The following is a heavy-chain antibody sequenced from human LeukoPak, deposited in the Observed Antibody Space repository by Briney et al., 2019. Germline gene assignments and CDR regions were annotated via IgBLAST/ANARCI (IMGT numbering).Heavy chain of an antibody. CDR2: IKEDGSEK. CDR3: ARDRGIAPSGTYYYYGMDV. V-gene: IGHV3-7*03. Sequence: PGRSLRLSCAASGFTFSSYWMSWVRQAPGKGLEWVANIKEDGSEKYYADSVKGRFTISRDNAKNSLFLQMNSLRAEDTAVYYCARDRGIAPSGTYYYYGMDVWGKGTTVTASS. D-gene: IGHD6-13*01. J-gene: IGHJ6*04. CDR1: GFTFSSYW.